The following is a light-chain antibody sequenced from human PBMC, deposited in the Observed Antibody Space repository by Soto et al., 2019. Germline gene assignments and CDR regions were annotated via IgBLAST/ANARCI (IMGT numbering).Light chain of an antibody. CDR1: QSVLYSSHNKNY. CDR2: WAS. CDR3: QQYYSPWT. V-gene: IGKV4-1*01. Sequence: DIVMPQSPDSLAVSLGERATINCKSSQSVLYSSHNKNYLAWYQQKPGQPPKLLIYWASTRESGVPDRCSGSGSGTDFTLTISSLQAEDVAVYYCQQYYSPWTFGQGTKVEIK. J-gene: IGKJ1*01.